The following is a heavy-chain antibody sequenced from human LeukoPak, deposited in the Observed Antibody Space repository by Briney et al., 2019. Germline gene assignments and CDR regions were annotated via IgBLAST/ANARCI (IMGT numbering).Heavy chain of an antibody. CDR1: GFIFSTNS. J-gene: IGHJ4*02. D-gene: IGHD1-26*01. CDR3: AEGCGGSGNCYIIDY. Sequence: GGSLRLSCAASGFIFSTNSMHWVRQGSGPGLERVWSISHDGSKKRYGNSVRGRFTISRDNSRTTLYLRMDSLRVEDTAVYYCAEGCGGSGNCYIIDYWGQGTLVTVSA. V-gene: IGHV3-30*18. CDR2: ISHDGSKK.